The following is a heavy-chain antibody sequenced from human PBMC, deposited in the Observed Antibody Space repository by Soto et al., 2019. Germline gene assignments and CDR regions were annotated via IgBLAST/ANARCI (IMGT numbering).Heavy chain of an antibody. CDR2: VYSGGNT. Sequence: EMQLVESGGGLIQPGGSLRLSCAASGFTVSSNYMSWVRQAPGKGLYWVSVVYSGGNTYHADSVRGRFTISRDDSKNTLYLQMDSLKTEDTALYYCTTVFWGYCSRTSCQIDYWGQGTLVTVSS. CDR3: TTVFWGYCSRTSCQIDY. V-gene: IGHV3-53*01. CDR1: GFTVSSNY. J-gene: IGHJ4*02. D-gene: IGHD2-2*01.